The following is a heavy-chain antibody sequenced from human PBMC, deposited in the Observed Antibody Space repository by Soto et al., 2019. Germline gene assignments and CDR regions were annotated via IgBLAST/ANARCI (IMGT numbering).Heavy chain of an antibody. CDR3: AREKSLLYYDFFFDGMDV. V-gene: IGHV3-30-3*01. CDR2: IPYDGSNK. J-gene: IGHJ6*02. Sequence: GGSLRLSCAASGVTFSSYAMHWVRQAPGKGLEWVAFIPYDGSNKYYADSVKGRFTISRDNSKNTLYLQMNSLRAEDTAVNYCAREKSLLYYDFFFDGMDVWGQGTTVTVSS. CDR1: GVTFSSYA. D-gene: IGHD3-3*01.